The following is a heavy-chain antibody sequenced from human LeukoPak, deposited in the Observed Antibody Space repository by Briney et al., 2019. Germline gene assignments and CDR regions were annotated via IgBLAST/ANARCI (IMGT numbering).Heavy chain of an antibody. CDR2: ISAYNGNT. V-gene: IGHV1-18*01. Sequence: ASVKVSCKASGYTFTSYGISWVRQAPGQGLEWMGWISAYNGNTNYAQKLQGRVTMTTDTSTSTAYMELRSLRSDDTAVYYCARVDSPPTVTPALYYYYYMDVWGKGTTVTVSS. CDR1: GYTFTSYG. CDR3: ARVDSPPTVTPALYYYYYMDV. D-gene: IGHD4-11*01. J-gene: IGHJ6*03.